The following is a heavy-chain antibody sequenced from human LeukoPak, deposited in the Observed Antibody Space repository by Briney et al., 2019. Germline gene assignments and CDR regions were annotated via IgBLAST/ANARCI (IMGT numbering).Heavy chain of an antibody. J-gene: IGHJ5*02. CDR2: IHHDGIT. Sequence: SETLSLTCSISGYPISSGYFWGWIRQPPGKGLEWIGNIHHDGITYYNPSLKSRVTISLDPSKNQFSLKLTSVAAADTALYHCARVHYYDASDYSTSNWFDPWGQGTLVTVSS. V-gene: IGHV4-38-2*02. CDR3: ARVHYYDASDYSTSNWFDP. CDR1: GYPISSGYF. D-gene: IGHD3-22*01.